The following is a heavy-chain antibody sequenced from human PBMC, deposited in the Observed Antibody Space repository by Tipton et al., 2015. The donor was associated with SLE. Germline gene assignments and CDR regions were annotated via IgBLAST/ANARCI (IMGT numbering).Heavy chain of an antibody. D-gene: IGHD3-3*01. CDR3: AKLGLGVVIDY. CDR1: GASITSSD. V-gene: IGHV3-23*03. Sequence: LSLTCAVSGASITSSDWWSWVRQAPGKGLEWVSFIYSAGTTTYYADSVKGRFTISRDNSKNTLYLQMNSLRDEDTAVYYCAKLGLGVVIDYWGQGTLVTVSS. J-gene: IGHJ4*02. CDR2: IYSAGTTT.